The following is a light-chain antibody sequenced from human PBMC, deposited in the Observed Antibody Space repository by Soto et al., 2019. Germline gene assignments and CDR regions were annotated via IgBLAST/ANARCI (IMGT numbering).Light chain of an antibody. V-gene: IGKV1-9*01. CDR3: QHRNSYPPGT. CDR1: QGLSTS. J-gene: IGKJ3*01. Sequence: IQLTQSPSSLSASVGARVTITCRASQGLSTSLGWYQQKPGKAPRLLISAASILLSGLPARFSGIVSGTDFTFPGSILQPEDFATYCSQHRNSYPPGTFGPGTKVVVK. CDR2: AAS.